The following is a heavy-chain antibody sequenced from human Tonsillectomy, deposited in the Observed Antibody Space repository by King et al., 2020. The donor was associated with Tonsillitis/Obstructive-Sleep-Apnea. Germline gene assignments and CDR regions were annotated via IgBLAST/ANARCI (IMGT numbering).Heavy chain of an antibody. D-gene: IGHD4-23*01. CDR3: ARDIAYGSNSGLYYVDY. CDR2: ISGAGGSS. V-gene: IGHV3-43*02. J-gene: IGHJ4*02. CDR1: GFTFDDYA. Sequence: QLVQSGGGVVQPGGSLRLSCAASGFTFDDYAMHWVRQAPGKGLEWVSLISGAGGSSYYAASVKGRFTISRDNSKNSLYLQMNSMRTEDTALYYCARDIAYGSNSGLYYVDYWGQGTLVTVSS.